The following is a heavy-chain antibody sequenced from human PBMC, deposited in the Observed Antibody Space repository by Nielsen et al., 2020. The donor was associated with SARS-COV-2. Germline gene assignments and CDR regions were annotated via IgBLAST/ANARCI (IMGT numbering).Heavy chain of an antibody. CDR2: IIPIFGTA. D-gene: IGHD5-18*01. V-gene: IGHV1-69*13. CDR3: ARSGRGYSYGYVYYYMDV. J-gene: IGHJ6*03. CDR1: GGTFSSYA. Sequence: SVKVSCKASGGTFSSYAISWVRQAPGQGLEWMGGIIPIFGTANYAQKFQGRVTITADESTSTAYMELSSLRSEDTAVYYCARSGRGYSYGYVYYYMDVWGKGTTVTVSS.